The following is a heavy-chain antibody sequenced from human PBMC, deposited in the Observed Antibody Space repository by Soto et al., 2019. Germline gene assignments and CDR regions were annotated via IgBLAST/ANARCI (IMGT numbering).Heavy chain of an antibody. D-gene: IGHD1-26*01. V-gene: IGHV1-2*02. CDR1: GYTFTAYY. Sequence: GASVKVTCKASGYTFTAYYIHWVRQAPGQGLEWMGWINPNSGATKNAQKFQGRVTMTSDSPIRTANMELSSLRSDDTAVYYCARAGLAADGSGEYAMDVWGQGTTVTVSS. J-gene: IGHJ6*02. CDR3: ARAGLAADGSGEYAMDV. CDR2: INPNSGAT.